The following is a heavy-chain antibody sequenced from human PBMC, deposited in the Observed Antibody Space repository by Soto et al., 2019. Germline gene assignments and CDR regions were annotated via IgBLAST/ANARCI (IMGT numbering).Heavy chain of an antibody. V-gene: IGHV4-61*01. D-gene: IGHD1-26*01. CDR2: IYYSGST. J-gene: IGHJ4*02. Sequence: PSETLSLTCTVSGGSVSSGSYYWRWIRQPPGKGLEWIGYIYYSGSTNYNPSLKSRVTISVDTSKNQFSLKLSSVTAADTAVYYCARVHTGITDYWGQGTLVTVS. CDR3: ARVHTGITDY. CDR1: GGSVSSGSYY.